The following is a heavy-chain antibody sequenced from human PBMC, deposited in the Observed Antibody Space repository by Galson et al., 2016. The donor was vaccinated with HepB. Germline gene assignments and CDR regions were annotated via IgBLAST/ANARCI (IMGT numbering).Heavy chain of an antibody. V-gene: IGHV3-11*06. J-gene: IGHJ4*02. CDR2: ISDGSTYT. Sequence: SLRLSCAATGFPFSDYWMSWVRQAPGKGLEYIAYISDGSTYTNYADSVKGRFTISRDSAKNSLYLQMTSLRVEDTAVYYCATSRSGTYPDWWGQGTLVTVSS. CDR3: ATSRSGTYPDW. D-gene: IGHD1-26*01. CDR1: GFPFSDYW.